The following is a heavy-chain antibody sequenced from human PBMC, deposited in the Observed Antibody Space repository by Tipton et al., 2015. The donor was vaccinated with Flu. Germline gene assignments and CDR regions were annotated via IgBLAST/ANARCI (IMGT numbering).Heavy chain of an antibody. J-gene: IGHJ3*02. D-gene: IGHD3-10*01. CDR2: IYYSGST. CDR1: GGSISSYY. Sequence: GLVKPSETLSLTCTVSGGSISSYYWSWIRQPPGKGLEWIGYIYYSGSTNYNPSLKSRVTISVDTSKNQFSLKLSSVTAADTAVYYCARDRITMVRGVPHDAFDIWGQGTMVTVSS. V-gene: IGHV4-59*01. CDR3: ARDRITMVRGVPHDAFDI.